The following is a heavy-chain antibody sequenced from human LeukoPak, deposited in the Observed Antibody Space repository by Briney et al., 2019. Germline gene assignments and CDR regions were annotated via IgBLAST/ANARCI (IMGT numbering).Heavy chain of an antibody. CDR1: GYTFTGYY. D-gene: IGHD3-3*02. J-gene: IGHJ4*02. V-gene: IGHV1-18*04. CDR2: MSAYNGNT. Sequence: WASVKVSCKASGYTFTGYYMHWVRQAPGQGLEWMGWMSAYNGNTNYAQKFQGRVTVTTDTSTSTAYMELRSLRSDDTAVFYCARRAYGRSSSIFDKWGQGTLVTVSS. CDR3: ARRAYGRSSSIFDK.